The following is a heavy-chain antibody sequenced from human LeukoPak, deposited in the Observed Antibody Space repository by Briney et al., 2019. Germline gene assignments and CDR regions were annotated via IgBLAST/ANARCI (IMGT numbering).Heavy chain of an antibody. V-gene: IGHV3-21*01. CDR2: ISSSNGYI. J-gene: IGHJ4*02. Sequence: GGSLRLSCAASGFTFSSYAMSWVRQAPGKGLEWVSSISSSNGYIYYADSVRGRFTISRDSAKNSLYLQMNSLSAEDTAVYYCARAPYYGSGSYYFFYFDFWGQGTLVTVSS. CDR3: ARAPYYGSGSYYFFYFDF. D-gene: IGHD3-10*01. CDR1: GFTFSSYA.